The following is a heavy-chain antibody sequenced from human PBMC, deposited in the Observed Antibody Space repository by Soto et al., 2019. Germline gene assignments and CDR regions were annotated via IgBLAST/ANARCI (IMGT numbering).Heavy chain of an antibody. D-gene: IGHD6-6*01. V-gene: IGHV1-8*01. CDR1: GYTFTSYD. CDR2: MNPNSGNT. J-gene: IGHJ6*03. Sequence: GASVKVSCKASGYTFTSYDINWVRQATGQGLEWMGWMNPNSGNTGYAQKFQGRVTMTRNTSISTAYMELSSLRSEDTAVYYCARSGGEAARYYYYYYYMDGWGKGTTVTVSS. CDR3: ARSGGEAARYYYYYYYMDG.